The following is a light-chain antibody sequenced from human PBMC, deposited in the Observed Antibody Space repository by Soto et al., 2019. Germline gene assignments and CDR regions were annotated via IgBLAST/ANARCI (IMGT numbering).Light chain of an antibody. V-gene: IGKV1-39*01. CDR1: QSISSY. J-gene: IGKJ1*01. Sequence: DIVMTQSPSSLSASVGDRVTITCRASQSISSYLNWYQQKPGKAPKLLIYAASSLKSGVPSRFSGSGSGTDFTPTISSLQPYDFATCYCQQSYNTPPWTFGQGTKVEIK. CDR2: AAS. CDR3: QQSYNTPPWT.